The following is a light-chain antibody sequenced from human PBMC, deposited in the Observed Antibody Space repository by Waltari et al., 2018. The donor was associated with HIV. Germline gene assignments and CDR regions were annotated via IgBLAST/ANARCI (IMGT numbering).Light chain of an antibody. Sequence: QAVVTQEPSLTVSPGGTVTLTCGSSTGAVTSGHYPYWFQQKPGQAPRTLIYVTSNKHSWTPARFPGSLLWGQAALTLSGAQPEDEAEYYCLLSYSGARPVVFGGGTKLTVL. V-gene: IGLV7-46*01. CDR3: LLSYSGARPVV. CDR2: VTS. J-gene: IGLJ2*01. CDR1: TGAVTSGHY.